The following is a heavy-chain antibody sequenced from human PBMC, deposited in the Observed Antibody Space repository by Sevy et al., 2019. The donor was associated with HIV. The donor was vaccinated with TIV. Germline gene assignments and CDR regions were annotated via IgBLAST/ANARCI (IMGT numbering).Heavy chain of an antibody. CDR3: ATDYYGSGSYYFDY. CDR1: GFTVSSNY. V-gene: IGHV3-66*02. Sequence: GGSLRLSCAASGFTVSSNYMSWVRQAPGKGLEWVSVIYSGGSTYYADSVKGRFTISRDNSKNTLYLQMNSLRAEDTAVYYCATDYYGSGSYYFDYWGQGTLVTVSS. J-gene: IGHJ4*02. D-gene: IGHD3-10*01. CDR2: IYSGGST.